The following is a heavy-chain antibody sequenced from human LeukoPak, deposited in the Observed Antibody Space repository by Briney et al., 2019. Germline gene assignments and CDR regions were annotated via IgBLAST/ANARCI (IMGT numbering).Heavy chain of an antibody. V-gene: IGHV4-39*07. CDR3: ATDPLTQGY. J-gene: IGHJ4*02. D-gene: IGHD3-9*01. Sequence: PSETLSLTCTVSGGSISSRSYYWGWIRQPPGKGLEWIGRIYYSGSTYYNPSLKSRVTISVDTSKNQFSLKLSSVTAADTAVYYCATDPLTQGYWGQGTLVTVSS. CDR2: IYYSGST. CDR1: GGSISSRSYY.